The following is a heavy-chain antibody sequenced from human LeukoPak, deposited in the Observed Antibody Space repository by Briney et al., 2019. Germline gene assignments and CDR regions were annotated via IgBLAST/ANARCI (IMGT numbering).Heavy chain of an antibody. CDR2: INHSGST. CDR1: GGSFSGYY. D-gene: IGHD3-22*01. J-gene: IGHJ6*03. V-gene: IGHV4-34*01. Sequence: SETLSLTCAVYGGSFSGYYWSWIRQPPGKGLEWIGEINHSGSTNYNPSLKSRVTISVDTSKNQFSLKLSSVTAADTAVYYCARAGVVVEGYYYYYMDVWGKGTTVTVSS. CDR3: ARAGVVVEGYYYYYMDV.